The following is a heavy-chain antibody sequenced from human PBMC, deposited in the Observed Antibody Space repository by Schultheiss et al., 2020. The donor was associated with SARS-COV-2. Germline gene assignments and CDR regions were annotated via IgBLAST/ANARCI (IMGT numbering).Heavy chain of an antibody. D-gene: IGHD6-13*01. J-gene: IGHJ6*02. CDR2: ISYDGSNK. CDR3: AREIPVAAEGFHYYGSDV. Sequence: GGSLRLSCAASGFTFSSYAMHWVRQAPGKGLEWVAVISYDGSNKYYADSVKGRFTISRDNSKNTLYLQMNSLRAEDTAVYFCAREIPVAAEGFHYYGSDVWGQGTTVTVAS. CDR1: GFTFSSYA. V-gene: IGHV3-30*07.